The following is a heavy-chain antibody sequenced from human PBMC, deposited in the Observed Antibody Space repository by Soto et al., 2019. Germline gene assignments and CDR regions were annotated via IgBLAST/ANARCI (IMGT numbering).Heavy chain of an antibody. CDR2: IYYSGST. Sequence: SETLSLTCTVFGGSISSSSYYWGWIRQPPGKGLEWVGNIYYSGSTYYNPSLKSRLTISVDRSKNQFSLKVTSVTAADTAVYYFATSYGNAWYTYWGQGTQVTVSS. CDR3: ATSYGNAWYTY. CDR1: GGSISSSSYY. J-gene: IGHJ4*02. V-gene: IGHV4-39*07. D-gene: IGHD6-13*01.